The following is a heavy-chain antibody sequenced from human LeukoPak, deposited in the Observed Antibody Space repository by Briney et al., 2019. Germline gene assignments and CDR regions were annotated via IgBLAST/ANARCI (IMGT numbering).Heavy chain of an antibody. D-gene: IGHD1-1*01. V-gene: IGHV4-59*01. J-gene: IGHJ6*03. CDR2: IYYSGST. CDR1: GGSISSYY. Sequence: SETLSLTCTVSGGSISSYYWSWIRQPPGKGLEWIGYIYYSGSTNYNPSLKSRVTISVDTSKNQFSLKLSSVTAADTAVYYCARSGTTAPLTYYYYYMDVWGKGTTVTISS. CDR3: ARSGTTAPLTYYYYYMDV.